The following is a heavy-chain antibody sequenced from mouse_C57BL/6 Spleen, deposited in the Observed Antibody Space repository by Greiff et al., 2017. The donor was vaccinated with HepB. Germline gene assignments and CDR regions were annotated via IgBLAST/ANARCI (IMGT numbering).Heavy chain of an antibody. J-gene: IGHJ4*01. CDR1: GYTFTSYW. Sequence: VQLQQSGAELVMPGASVKLSCKASGYTFTSYWMHWVKQRPGQGLEWIGEIDPSDSYTNYNQKFKGKSTLTVDKSSSTAYMQLSSMTSEDSAVYYCARGRIWGYDSIDYWGQGTSVTVSS. D-gene: IGHD2-2*01. CDR2: IDPSDSYT. CDR3: ARGRIWGYDSIDY. V-gene: IGHV1-69*01.